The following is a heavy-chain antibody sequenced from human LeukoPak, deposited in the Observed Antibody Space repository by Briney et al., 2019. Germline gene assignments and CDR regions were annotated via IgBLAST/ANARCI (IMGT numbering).Heavy chain of an antibody. CDR2: IYYSGST. J-gene: IGHJ4*02. Sequence: PSETLSLTCTVSGGSISIYYWSWIRQPPGKGLEWIGYIYYSGSTNYNPSLKSRVTISVDTSKNQFSLKLSSVTAADTAVYYCAREYCGSTSCYLGYWGQGTLVTVSS. CDR3: AREYCGSTSCYLGY. V-gene: IGHV4-59*01. CDR1: GGSISIYY. D-gene: IGHD2-2*01.